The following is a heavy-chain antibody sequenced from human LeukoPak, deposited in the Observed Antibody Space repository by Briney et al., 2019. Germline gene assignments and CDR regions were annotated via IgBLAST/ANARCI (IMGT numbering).Heavy chain of an antibody. D-gene: IGHD3-22*01. CDR3: ARKYYYDSSGYFDY. J-gene: IGHJ4*02. CDR1: EFTFSSYA. CDR2: ISYDGSNK. V-gene: IGHV3-30-3*01. Sequence: GGSLRLSCAASEFTFSSYAMHWVRQAPGKGLEWVAVISYDGSNKYYADSVKGRFTISRDNSKNTLYLQMNSLRAEDTAVYYCARKYYYDSSGYFDYWGQGTLVTVSS.